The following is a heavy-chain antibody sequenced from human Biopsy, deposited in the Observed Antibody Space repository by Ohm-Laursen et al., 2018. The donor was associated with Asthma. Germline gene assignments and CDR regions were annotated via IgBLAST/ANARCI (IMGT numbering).Heavy chain of an antibody. J-gene: IGHJ4*02. CDR1: GFTFSSYG. V-gene: IGHV3-33*01. CDR2: IWYDGSNK. CDR3: ATFPYGDYLPLDY. D-gene: IGHD4-17*01. Sequence: SLRLSCAASGFTFSSYGMHWVRQAPGRGLEWVAVIWYDGSNKYYADSVKGRFTISRDNSKNTLYLQMNNLGAEDTAVYNCATFPYGDYLPLDYWGQGTLVTVSS.